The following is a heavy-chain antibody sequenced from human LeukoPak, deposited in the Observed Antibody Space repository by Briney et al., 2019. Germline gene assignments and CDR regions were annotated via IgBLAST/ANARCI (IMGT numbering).Heavy chain of an antibody. J-gene: IGHJ4*02. CDR1: GFTFNSYE. CDR2: ITSSGRTT. CDR3: ARESPHCSGVSCFFDY. D-gene: IGHD2-15*01. Sequence: GGSLRLSCAASGFTFNSYEMNWVRQAPGKGLEWVSYITSSGRTTSYADSVKGRFTISRDNAENSLSLQMNSLRAEDTAIYYCARESPHCSGVSCFFDYWGQGTLDTVSS. V-gene: IGHV3-48*03.